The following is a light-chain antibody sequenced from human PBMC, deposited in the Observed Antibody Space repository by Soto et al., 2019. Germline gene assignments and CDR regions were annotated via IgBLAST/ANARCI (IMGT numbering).Light chain of an antibody. CDR1: SSDVGGYNY. V-gene: IGLV2-14*01. Sequence: QSVLAQPASVSGSPGQSITISCTGTSSDVGGYNYVSWYQQHPGKAPKLMIYDVSNRPSGVSNRFSGSKSGNTASLTISGLQAEDEADYHCSSYTSSSTYVFGTG. CDR2: DVS. CDR3: SSYTSSSTYV. J-gene: IGLJ1*01.